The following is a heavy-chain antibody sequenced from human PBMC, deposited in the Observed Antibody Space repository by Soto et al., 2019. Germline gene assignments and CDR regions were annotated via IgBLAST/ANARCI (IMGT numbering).Heavy chain of an antibody. CDR1: GFTFSSYA. V-gene: IGHV3-23*01. J-gene: IGHJ3*02. Sequence: GGSLRLSCAASGFTFSSYAMSWVRQAPGKGLEWVSAISGSGGITYYADSVKCRFTISRDNSKNTLYLQMNSLRAEATAVYYCAKDLVRGDILTGYDAFDIWGQGTMVTVSS. CDR2: ISGSGGIT. D-gene: IGHD3-9*01. CDR3: AKDLVRGDILTGYDAFDI.